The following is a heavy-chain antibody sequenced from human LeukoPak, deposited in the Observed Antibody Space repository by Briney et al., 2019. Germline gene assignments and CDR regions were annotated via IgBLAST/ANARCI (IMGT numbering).Heavy chain of an antibody. CDR3: ARGLRRDYYDSSGYYLR. V-gene: IGHV4-34*01. CDR1: GGSFSGYY. J-gene: IGHJ4*02. CDR2: INHSGSN. D-gene: IGHD3-22*01. Sequence: PSETLSLTCAVHGGSFSGYYWSWIRQPPGKGLGWIGEINHSGSNNYNPSLKSRVTISVDTSKNQFSLKLSSVTAADTAVYYCARGLRRDYYDSSGYYLRWGQGTLVTVSS.